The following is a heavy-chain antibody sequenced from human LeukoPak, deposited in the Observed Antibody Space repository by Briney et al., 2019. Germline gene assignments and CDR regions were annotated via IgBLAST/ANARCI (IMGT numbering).Heavy chain of an antibody. J-gene: IGHJ4*02. V-gene: IGHV3-11*01. Sequence: GGSLRLSCAASGFTFSDYYMSWIRQAPGKGLEGVSYISSSGSTIYYAESVKGRFTISRDNDKNSLYLQMNSLRAEDTAVYYCAREKYYYGSGSYYQMFDYWGQGTLVTVSS. CDR3: AREKYYYGSGSYYQMFDY. CDR2: ISSSGSTI. CDR1: GFTFSDYY. D-gene: IGHD3-10*01.